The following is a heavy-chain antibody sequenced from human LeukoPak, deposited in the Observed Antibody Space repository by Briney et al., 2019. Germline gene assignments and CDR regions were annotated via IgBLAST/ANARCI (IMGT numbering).Heavy chain of an antibody. Sequence: GESLKISCKGSGYTFTNYWIGWVRQMPGKGLDWMGIIYPGDSDTRYSPSFQGQVTISADKSISTAYLQWSSLKASDTAMYYCARLGAADAFDIWGQGTMVTVSS. CDR3: ARLGAADAFDI. J-gene: IGHJ3*02. CDR2: IYPGDSDT. D-gene: IGHD3-10*01. CDR1: GYTFTNYW. V-gene: IGHV5-51*01.